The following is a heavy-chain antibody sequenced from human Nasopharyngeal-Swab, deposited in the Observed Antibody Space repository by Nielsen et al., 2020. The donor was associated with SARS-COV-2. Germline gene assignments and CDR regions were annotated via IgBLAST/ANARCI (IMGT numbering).Heavy chain of an antibody. J-gene: IGHJ2*01. CDR3: TTDQGSGWYWYFDL. D-gene: IGHD6-19*01. CDR2: IKSKTDGGTT. V-gene: IGHV3-15*01. Sequence: RQSQGKALEWVGRIKSKTDGGTTDYTAPVKGRFTISRDDSKNTLYLQMNSLKTEDTAVYYCTTDQGSGWYWYFDLWGRGTLV.